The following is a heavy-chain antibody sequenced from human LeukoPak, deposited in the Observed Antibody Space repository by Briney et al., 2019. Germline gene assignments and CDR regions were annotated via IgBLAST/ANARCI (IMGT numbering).Heavy chain of an antibody. D-gene: IGHD2/OR15-2a*01. CDR2: INSDGRST. J-gene: IGHJ5*02. V-gene: IGHV3-74*01. CDR3: ARDYSTTWYNWFEP. Sequence: AGSLRLSCAASGFTLGSYWIYWVRQAPRRGLGWVARINSDGRSTSYADSVKGRFTISRDNAKNTLYLQMNSLRAEDTAVYYCARDYSTTWYNWFEPWGQGTLVTVSS. CDR1: GFTLGSYW.